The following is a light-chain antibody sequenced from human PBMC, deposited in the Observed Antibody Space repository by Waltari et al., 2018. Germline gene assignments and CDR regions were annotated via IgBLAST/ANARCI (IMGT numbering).Light chain of an antibody. J-gene: IGKJ4*01. CDR3: QQYYNTPLT. Sequence: DIQMTQSPSTLSASVGDRVTITCWASQSISSWLAWYQQKPGKAPKLLIYKASSLESGVPSRFSGSGSGTDFTLTISSLQAEDVAVYYCQQYYNTPLTFGGGTKVEIK. V-gene: IGKV1-5*03. CDR1: QSISSW. CDR2: KAS.